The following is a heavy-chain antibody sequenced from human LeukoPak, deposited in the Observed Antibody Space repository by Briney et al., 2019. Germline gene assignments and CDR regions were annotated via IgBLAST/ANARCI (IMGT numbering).Heavy chain of an antibody. V-gene: IGHV3-74*01. CDR2: MTRDGSST. CDR3: ARDPGYESWSPFWGGMDI. D-gene: IGHD3-16*01. Sequence: GGSLRLSCAASGFTFSSSWMHWVRQAPGKGLVWVSRMTRDGSSTTYADSVKGRFTTSRDNAKNTLYLQMDSLRDDVTAVYYCARDPGYESWSPFWGGMDIWGNGTTVIVSS. CDR1: GFTFSSSW. J-gene: IGHJ6*04.